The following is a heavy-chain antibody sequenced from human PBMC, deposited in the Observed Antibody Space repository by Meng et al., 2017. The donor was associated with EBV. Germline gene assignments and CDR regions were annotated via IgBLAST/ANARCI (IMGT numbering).Heavy chain of an antibody. CDR2: ISGSGGST. CDR1: GFTFSSYA. D-gene: IGHD6-13*01. V-gene: IGHV3-23*01. Sequence: LLGAGGGLVQPGGYLRLSFAASGFTFSSYAMSWVRQAPGKGLEWVSAISGSGGSTYYADSVKGRFTISRDNSKNTLYLQMNSLRAEDTAVYYCAKDLAGGIAVDYWGQGTLVTVSS. CDR3: AKDLAGGIAVDY. J-gene: IGHJ4*02.